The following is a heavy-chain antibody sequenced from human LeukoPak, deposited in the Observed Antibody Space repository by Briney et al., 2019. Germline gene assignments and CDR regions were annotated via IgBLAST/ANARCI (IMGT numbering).Heavy chain of an antibody. J-gene: IGHJ6*03. CDR2: IIPIFGTA. CDR1: GGTFSSYA. Sequence: SVKVSCKASGGTFSSYAISWVRQAPGQGLEWMGGIIPIFGTANYAQKFQGRVTITADKSTSTAYMELSSLRSEDTAVYYCARDLVHCSGGSCHYYYYMDVWGKGATVTVSS. CDR3: ARDLVHCSGGSCHYYYYMDV. V-gene: IGHV1-69*06. D-gene: IGHD2-15*01.